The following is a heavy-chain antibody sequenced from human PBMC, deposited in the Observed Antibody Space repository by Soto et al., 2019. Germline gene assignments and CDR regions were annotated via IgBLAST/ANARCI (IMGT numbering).Heavy chain of an antibody. J-gene: IGHJ4*01. CDR1: GFTFSSYA. D-gene: IGHD3-9*01. CDR2: ISGSGGST. CDR3: AKELRYFDWLSESFDY. V-gene: IGHV3-23*01. Sequence: GGSLRLSCAASGFTFSSYAMSLVRQAPGKGLEWVSAISGSGGSTYYADSVKGRFSISRDNSKNTLYLQMNSLRAEDTAVYYCAKELRYFDWLSESFDYWGHGTLVTVSS.